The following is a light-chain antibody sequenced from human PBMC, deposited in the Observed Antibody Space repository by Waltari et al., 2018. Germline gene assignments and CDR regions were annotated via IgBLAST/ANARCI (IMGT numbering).Light chain of an antibody. V-gene: IGLV2-14*01. CDR1: SSDFGGYNS. CDR3: SSYSNSNTLV. Sequence: QSALTQPASVSGSPGQSLTLSSTAASSDFGGYNSASWSQHHPSKAPRLIIYEVSSPPSGVSNRFSGSKSGNTASLTISGLQAEDEADYFCSSYSNSNTLVFGGGTKLTVL. J-gene: IGLJ2*01. CDR2: EVS.